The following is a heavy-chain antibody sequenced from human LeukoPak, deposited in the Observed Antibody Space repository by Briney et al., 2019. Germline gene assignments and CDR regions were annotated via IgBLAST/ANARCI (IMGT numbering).Heavy chain of an antibody. J-gene: IGHJ5*02. Sequence: PGGSLRLSCAASGFTFSDYYMSWIRQAPGKGLEWVSYISSSSSYTNYADSVKGRFTISRDNAKNSLYLQMNSLRAEDTAVYYCASNSGSYYGFDWFDPWGQGTPVTVSS. CDR2: ISSSSSYT. D-gene: IGHD1-26*01. CDR1: GFTFSDYY. CDR3: ASNSGSYYGFDWFDP. V-gene: IGHV3-11*03.